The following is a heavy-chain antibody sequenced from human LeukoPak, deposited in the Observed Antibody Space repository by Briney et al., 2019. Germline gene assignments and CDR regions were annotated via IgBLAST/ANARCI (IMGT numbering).Heavy chain of an antibody. CDR2: ISSSGSTI. CDR1: GFTFSSYE. Sequence: GGSLRLFCAASGFTFSSYEMNWVRQAPGKGLEWVSYISSSGSTIYYADSVKGRFTISRDNAKNSLYLQMNSLRAEDTAVYYCARDSSFGERRDAFDIWGQGTMVTVSS. J-gene: IGHJ3*02. CDR3: ARDSSFGERRDAFDI. D-gene: IGHD1-1*01. V-gene: IGHV3-48*03.